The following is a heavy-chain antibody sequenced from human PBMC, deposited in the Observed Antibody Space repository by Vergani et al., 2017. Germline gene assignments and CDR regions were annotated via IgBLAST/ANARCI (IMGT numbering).Heavy chain of an antibody. D-gene: IGHD3-3*02. J-gene: IGHJ5*02. V-gene: IGHV2-5*02. CDR2: IYWDDDK. CDR1: GFSLSTSGVG. Sequence: QITLKESGPTLVKPTQTLTLTCAFSGFSLSTSGVGVGWIRQPPGKALEWLALIYWDDDKRYSPSLKSRLTITKDTTKNQVVLTMTNMDPVDTATYYCALRRPPGHFWCGYYDWFDPWGQGTLVTVSS. CDR3: ALRRPPGHFWCGYYDWFDP.